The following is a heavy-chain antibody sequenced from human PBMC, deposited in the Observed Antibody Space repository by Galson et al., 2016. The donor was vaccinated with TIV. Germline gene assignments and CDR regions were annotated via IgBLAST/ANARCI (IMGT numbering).Heavy chain of an antibody. J-gene: IGHJ4*02. CDR3: ARDLSTDTTTPFDY. D-gene: IGHD4-17*01. V-gene: IGHV1-2*02. Sequence: SVKVSCKASGYSFTDYYIHWVRQAPGQGFEWMGWINPTSGDTNYQKRFQDRVTMTRDTSITTVYMDLNRLTSDDTAVYYCARDLSTDTTTPFDYWGQGTLVTV. CDR1: GYSFTDYY. CDR2: INPTSGDT.